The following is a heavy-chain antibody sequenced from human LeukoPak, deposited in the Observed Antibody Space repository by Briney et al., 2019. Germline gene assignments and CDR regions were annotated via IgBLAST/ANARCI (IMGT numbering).Heavy chain of an antibody. CDR1: GFTFSSYW. J-gene: IGHJ5*02. CDR3: ARGGDSSSWYDNWFDP. CDR2: INSDGSST. D-gene: IGHD6-13*01. Sequence: GGSLRLSCAASGFTFSSYWMHWVRQAPGKGLVWVSRINSDGSSTSYADSVKGRFTISRDNAKNTLYLQMNSLRAEDTAVYYCARGGDSSSWYDNWFDPWGQGTLVTASS. V-gene: IGHV3-74*01.